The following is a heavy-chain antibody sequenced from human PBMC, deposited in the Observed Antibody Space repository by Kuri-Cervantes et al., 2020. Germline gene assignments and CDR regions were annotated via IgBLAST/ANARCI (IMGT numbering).Heavy chain of an antibody. J-gene: IGHJ4*02. V-gene: IGHV4-38-2*01. Sequence: GSLRLSCAVSGYSISNGYYWGWIRQPPGTGLEWIGTLYQSGSAYYNPSLKSRVTMSVDTSKNQFSLKVNSVTAADTAVYYCARVSGYDSVDYWGQGTLVTVSS. D-gene: IGHD5-12*01. CDR1: GYSISNGYY. CDR3: ARVSGYDSVDY. CDR2: LYQSGSA.